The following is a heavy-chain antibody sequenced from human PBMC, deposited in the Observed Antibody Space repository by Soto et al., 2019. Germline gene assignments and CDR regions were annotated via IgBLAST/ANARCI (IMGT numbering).Heavy chain of an antibody. CDR1: GYTFTSYA. J-gene: IGHJ5*02. CDR2: INAGNGNT. CDR3: ARDTLYDNSGYYYVGYNWFDP. Sequence: ASVKVSCKASGYTFTSYAMHWVRQAPGQRLEWMGWINAGNGNTKYSQKFQGRVTITRDTSASTAYMELSSLRSEDTAVYYCARDTLYDNSGYYYVGYNWFDPWGQGTLVTVSS. V-gene: IGHV1-3*01. D-gene: IGHD3-22*01.